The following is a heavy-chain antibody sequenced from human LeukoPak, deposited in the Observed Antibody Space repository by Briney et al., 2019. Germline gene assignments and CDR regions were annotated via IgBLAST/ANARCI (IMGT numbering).Heavy chain of an antibody. J-gene: IGHJ5*02. CDR1: GYTFTSYY. CDR3: ATVEMAAAGTWWFDP. CDR2: INPSGGST. Sequence: GASVKVSCKASGYTFTSYYMHWVRQAPGQGLEWMGIINPSGGSTSYAQKFQGRVTMTRDTSTSTVYMELSSLRSEDTAVYYCATVEMAAAGTWWFDPWGQGTLVTVSS. D-gene: IGHD6-13*01. V-gene: IGHV1-46*01.